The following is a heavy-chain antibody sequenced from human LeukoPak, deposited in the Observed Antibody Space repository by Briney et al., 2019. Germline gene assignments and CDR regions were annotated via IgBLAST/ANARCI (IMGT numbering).Heavy chain of an antibody. J-gene: IGHJ4*02. CDR3: AREGAYFDY. CDR2: ISSSSSTI. D-gene: IGHD3-16*01. CDR1: GFTFSSYS. V-gene: IGHV3-48*02. Sequence: GGSLRLSCAASGFTFSSYSMNWVRQAPGKGLEWVSYISSSSSTIYYADSVKGRFTISRDNAKNSLYLQMNSLGDEDTAVYYCAREGAYFDYWGQGTLVTVSS.